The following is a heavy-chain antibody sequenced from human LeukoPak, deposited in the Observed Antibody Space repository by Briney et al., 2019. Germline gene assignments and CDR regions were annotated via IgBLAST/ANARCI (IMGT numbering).Heavy chain of an antibody. CDR2: ISGDGGST. J-gene: IGHJ3*02. Sequence: PGGSLRLSCAASGFSFSDYAMQWVRQTPRKGLEWVSLISGDGGSTYADFVKGRFTISRDNAKSSVYLQMNSLRAEDTAVYYCAREGGSFFFDIWGRGTMVTVSS. CDR3: AREGGSFFFDI. D-gene: IGHD1-26*01. CDR1: GFSFSDYA. V-gene: IGHV3-43*02.